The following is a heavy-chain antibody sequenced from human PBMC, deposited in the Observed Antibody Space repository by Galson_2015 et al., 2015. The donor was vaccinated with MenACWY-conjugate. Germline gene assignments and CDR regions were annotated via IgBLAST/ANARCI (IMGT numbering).Heavy chain of an antibody. J-gene: IGHJ3*02. CDR3: ARERGKYNWNDEGDAFDI. Sequence: ETLSLTCTVSGGSISSSSYYWGWIRQPPGKGLEWIGSIYYSGSTYYNPSLKSRVTISVDTSKNQFSLKLSSVTAADTAVYYCARERGKYNWNDEGDAFDIWGQGTMVTVSS. CDR1: GGSISSSSYY. D-gene: IGHD1-20*01. V-gene: IGHV4-39*07. CDR2: IYYSGST.